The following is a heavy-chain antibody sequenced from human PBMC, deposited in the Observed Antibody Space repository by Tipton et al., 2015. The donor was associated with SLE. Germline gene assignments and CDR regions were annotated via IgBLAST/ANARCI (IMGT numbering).Heavy chain of an antibody. Sequence: TLSLTCAVSGYSISSGYYWGWIRQPPGKGLEWIGYIYYSGSTNYNPSLKSRVTISVDTSKNQFSLKLSSVTAADTAVYYCARVYYSSSWYWFDPWGQGTLVTVSS. V-gene: IGHV4-61*01. CDR3: ARVYYSSSWYWFDP. CDR2: IYYSGST. J-gene: IGHJ5*02. D-gene: IGHD6-13*01. CDR1: GYSISSGYY.